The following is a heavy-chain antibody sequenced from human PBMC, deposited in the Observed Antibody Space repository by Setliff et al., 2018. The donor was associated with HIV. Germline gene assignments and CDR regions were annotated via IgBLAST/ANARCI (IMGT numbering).Heavy chain of an antibody. J-gene: IGHJ4*02. CDR1: TYTFTTFY. D-gene: IGHD5-12*01. CDR2: INTNSGGT. CDR3: VRDARGWLKHLD. Sequence: ASVKVSCKASTYTFTTFYINWVRQAPGQGLEWIGIINTNSGGTSYAQKFQGRVTMTTDTSTGTFYMELNSLRSEDTAVYYCVRDARGWLKHLDWGQGTLVTVSS. V-gene: IGHV1-46*03.